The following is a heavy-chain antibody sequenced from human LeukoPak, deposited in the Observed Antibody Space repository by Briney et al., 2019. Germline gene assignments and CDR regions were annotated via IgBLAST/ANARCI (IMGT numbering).Heavy chain of an antibody. J-gene: IGHJ5*02. CDR2: INHSGST. CDR3: ARAPYCSSTSCYRGKTFDP. D-gene: IGHD2-2*01. V-gene: IGHV4-39*07. Sequence: SETLSLTCTVSGGSIGSNLYYWGWIRQPPRKGLEWIGEINHSGSTNYNPSLKSRVTISVDTSKNQFSLKLSSVTAADTAVYYCARAPYCSSTSCYRGKTFDPWGQGTLVTVSS. CDR1: GGSIGSNLYY.